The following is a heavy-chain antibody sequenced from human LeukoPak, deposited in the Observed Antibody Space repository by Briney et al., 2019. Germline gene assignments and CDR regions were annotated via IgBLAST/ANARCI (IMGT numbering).Heavy chain of an antibody. D-gene: IGHD4-23*01. CDR3: ARSNSGPDY. V-gene: IGHV3-7*01. J-gene: IGHJ4*02. CDR2: INTDGSEK. Sequence: GGTLRLSCSASGFTFSSRWMNWVRQVPGKGLEWVAIINTDGSEKNYVDSVKGRFTISRDNAKNSLYLQMNSLRAEDTAMYYCARSNSGPDYWGQGTLVIVPS. CDR1: GFTFSSRW.